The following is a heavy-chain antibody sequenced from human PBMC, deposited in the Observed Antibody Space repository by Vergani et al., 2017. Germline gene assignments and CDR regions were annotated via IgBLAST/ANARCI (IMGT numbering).Heavy chain of an antibody. CDR1: GGSISSSSYY. CDR3: ARDSFTMVRAELSHLGSFDY. J-gene: IGHJ4*02. Sequence: QLQLQESGPGLVKPSETLSLTCTVSGGSISSSSYYWGWIRQPPGKGLEWIGSIYYSGSTYYNPSLKSRVTISVDTSKNQFSLKLSSVTAADTAVYYCARDSFTMVRAELSHLGSFDYWGQGTLVTVSS. CDR2: IYYSGST. D-gene: IGHD3-10*01. V-gene: IGHV4-39*02.